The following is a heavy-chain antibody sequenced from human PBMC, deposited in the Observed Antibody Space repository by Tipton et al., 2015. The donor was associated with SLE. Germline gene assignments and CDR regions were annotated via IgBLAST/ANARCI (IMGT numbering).Heavy chain of an antibody. D-gene: IGHD3-22*01. V-gene: IGHV3-7*01. J-gene: IGHJ4*02. CDR2: IKQDGGEK. CDR3: ARDPADHYYDSSGYYDF. Sequence: SLRLSCAASGFTFSNAWMSWVRQAPGKGLEWVANIKQDGGEKYYVDSVKGRFTISRDNAENSLDLQMNGLRAEDTAVYYCARDPADHYYDSSGYYDFWGQGTLVTVSS. CDR1: GFTFSNAW.